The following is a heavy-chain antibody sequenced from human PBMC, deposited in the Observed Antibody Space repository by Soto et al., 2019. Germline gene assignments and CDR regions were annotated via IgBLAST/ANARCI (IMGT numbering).Heavy chain of an antibody. CDR3: ARVRWSRYCSSTSCYDWFDP. J-gene: IGHJ5*02. V-gene: IGHV1-69*13. CDR1: GGTFSSYA. CDR2: IIPIFGTA. Sequence: SVKVSCKASGGTFSSYAISWVRQAPGQGLEWMGGIIPIFGTANYAQKFQGRVTITADESTSTAYMEPSSLRSEDTAVYYCARVRWSRYCSSTSCYDWFDPWG. D-gene: IGHD2-2*01.